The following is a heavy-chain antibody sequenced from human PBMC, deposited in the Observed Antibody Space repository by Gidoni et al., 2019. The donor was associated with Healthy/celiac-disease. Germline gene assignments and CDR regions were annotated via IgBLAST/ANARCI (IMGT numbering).Heavy chain of an antibody. V-gene: IGHV3-15*01. CDR1: GFTFSNAW. CDR3: TPDPGIGWSLDAFDI. J-gene: IGHJ3*02. Sequence: EVQLVESGGGLVKPGGSLRRSCASSGFTFSNAWMSSVRQASWKGLEWVGRIKSKTDGGTTYYAATVKGIFTTSRDDSKNTLYLQMNSLKTEDTAVYYCTPDPGIGWSLDAFDIWGQGTMVTVSS. CDR2: IKSKTDGGTT. D-gene: IGHD6-19*01.